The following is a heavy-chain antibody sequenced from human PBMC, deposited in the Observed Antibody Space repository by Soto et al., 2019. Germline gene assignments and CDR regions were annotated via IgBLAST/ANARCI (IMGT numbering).Heavy chain of an antibody. CDR2: ISSSGSTI. CDR3: ARVTDGDYGDYYYGMDV. Sequence: PGASLRLSCAASGFTFSDYYMSWIRQAPGKGLEWVSYISSSGSTIYYADSVKGRFTISRDNAKNSLYLQMNSLRAEDTAVYYCARVTDGDYGDYYYGMDVWGQGTTVTVSS. CDR1: GFTFSDYY. V-gene: IGHV3-11*01. D-gene: IGHD4-17*01. J-gene: IGHJ6*02.